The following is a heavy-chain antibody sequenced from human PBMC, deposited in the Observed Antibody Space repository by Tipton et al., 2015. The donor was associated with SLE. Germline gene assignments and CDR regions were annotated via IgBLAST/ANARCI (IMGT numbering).Heavy chain of an antibody. CDR1: GGSISSDGYS. V-gene: IGHV4-30-2*02. CDR2: IYHSGSS. Sequence: TLSLTCAVSGGSISSDGYSWSWIRQPPGKGLEWIGYIYHSGSSYYSPSLKSRVTISVDKTENQFSLKLYFMAAADMGVYYCARVLTGRRLFDYWGQGTVVSVSS. CDR3: ARVLTGRRLFDY. D-gene: IGHD7-27*01. J-gene: IGHJ4*02.